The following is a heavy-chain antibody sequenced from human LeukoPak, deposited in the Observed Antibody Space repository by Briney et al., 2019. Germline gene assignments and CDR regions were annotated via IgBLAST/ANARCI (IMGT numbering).Heavy chain of an antibody. CDR2: INHSGST. CDR1: GFTFSDYY. V-gene: IGHV4-34*01. D-gene: IGHD6-13*01. Sequence: PGGSLRLACAASGFTFSDYYMSWIRQAPGKGLEWIGEINHSGSTNYNPSLKSRVTISVDTSKNQFSLKLSSVTAADTAVYYCASGWKGAAGKETFDYWGQGTLVTVSS. J-gene: IGHJ4*02. CDR3: ASGWKGAAGKETFDY.